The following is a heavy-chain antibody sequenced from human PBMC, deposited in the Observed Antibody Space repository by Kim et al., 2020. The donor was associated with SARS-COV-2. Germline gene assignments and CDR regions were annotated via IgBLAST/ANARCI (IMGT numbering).Heavy chain of an antibody. J-gene: IGHJ4*02. CDR2: ISGNGRKT. V-gene: IGHV3-64D*09. CDR3: VKSLTD. CDR1: GFTFSSAA. Sequence: GGSLRLSCSASGFTFSSAAMHWVRQAPGKGLEYVSLISGNGRKTYYVDSEKDRFTISIDNSHNTLFLQMNSLRTEDTAVYYYVKSLTDWGRGTGVSVSS.